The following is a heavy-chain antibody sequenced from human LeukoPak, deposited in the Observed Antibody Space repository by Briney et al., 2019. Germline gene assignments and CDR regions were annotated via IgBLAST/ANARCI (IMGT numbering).Heavy chain of an antibody. D-gene: IGHD2-15*01. Sequence: AGGSLRLSCAASGFTLSRYPMTWVRQAPGKGLEWVSATSASGTTNYADSVKGRCTMSRDNSKNTLYLQMNSLRAEDTAVYYCSMPAMPCTSSSCYYYFDNWGQGALVTDSS. V-gene: IGHV3-23*01. CDR3: SMPAMPCTSSSCYYYFDN. J-gene: IGHJ4*02. CDR1: GFTLSRYP. CDR2: TSASGTT.